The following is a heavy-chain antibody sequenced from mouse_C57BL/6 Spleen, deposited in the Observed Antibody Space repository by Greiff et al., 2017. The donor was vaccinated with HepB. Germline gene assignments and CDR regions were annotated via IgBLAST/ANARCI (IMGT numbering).Heavy chain of an antibody. V-gene: IGHV1-69*01. Sequence: QVQLQQPGAELVRPGASVKLSCKASGYTFTSYWMHWVKQRPGQGLEWIGEIDPSDSYTNYNQKFKGKSTLTVDKSSSTAYMQLRSLTSEDSAVYYCARSHDSNWFAYWGQGTLVTVSA. J-gene: IGHJ3*01. D-gene: IGHD2-5*01. CDR1: GYTFTSYW. CDR2: IDPSDSYT. CDR3: ARSHDSNWFAY.